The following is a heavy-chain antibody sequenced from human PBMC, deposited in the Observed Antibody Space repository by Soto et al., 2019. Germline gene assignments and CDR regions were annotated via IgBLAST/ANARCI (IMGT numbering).Heavy chain of an antibody. CDR3: AKTMYYDILTGRMGWFDP. D-gene: IGHD3-9*01. J-gene: IGHJ5*02. CDR2: ISGSGGST. V-gene: IGHV3-23*01. Sequence: GGSLRLSCAASGFTFSSYAMSWVRQAPGKGLEWVSAISGSGGSTYYADSVKGRFTISRDNSKNTLYLQMNSLRAEDTAVYYCAKTMYYDILTGRMGWFDPWGQGTLVTVSS. CDR1: GFTFSSYA.